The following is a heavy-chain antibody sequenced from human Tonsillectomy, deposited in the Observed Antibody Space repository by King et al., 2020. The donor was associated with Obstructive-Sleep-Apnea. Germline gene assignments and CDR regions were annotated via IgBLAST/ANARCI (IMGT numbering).Heavy chain of an antibody. Sequence: QLVQSGGGLVQPGRSLRLSCTASGFTFGDYAMSWFRQAPGKGLEWVGFIRSKAYGGTTEYAASVKGRFTISRDDSKSIAYLQMNSLKTEDTAVYYCTRAASDSSGEIPSDAFDIWGQGTMVTVSS. V-gene: IGHV3-49*03. CDR2: IRSKAYGGTT. CDR1: GFTFGDYA. CDR3: TRAASDSSGEIPSDAFDI. D-gene: IGHD3-22*01. J-gene: IGHJ3*02.